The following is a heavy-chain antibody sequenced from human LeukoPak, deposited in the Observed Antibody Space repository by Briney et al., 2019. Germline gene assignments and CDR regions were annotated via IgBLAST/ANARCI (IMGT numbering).Heavy chain of an antibody. Sequence: PGGSLRLSCAASGFTFSSYGMHWVRQAPGKGLEWVAVIWYDGSNKYYADSVKGRFTISRDNSKNTLYLQMNSLRADDTAVYYCAKKAFSTGWTYFDCWGQGLLVTVSS. J-gene: IGHJ4*02. V-gene: IGHV3-33*06. CDR3: AKKAFSTGWTYFDC. D-gene: IGHD6-19*01. CDR2: IWYDGSNK. CDR1: GFTFSSYG.